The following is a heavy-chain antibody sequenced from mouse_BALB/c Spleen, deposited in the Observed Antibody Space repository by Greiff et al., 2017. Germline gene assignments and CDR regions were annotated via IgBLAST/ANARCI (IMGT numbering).Heavy chain of an antibody. CDR3: ARGDYDRGYAMDY. J-gene: IGHJ4*01. Sequence: VKLQQSGAELVRPGSSVKISCKASGYAFSSYWMNWVKQRPGQGLEWIGQIYPGDGDTNYNGKFKGKATLTADKSSSTAYMQLSSLTSEDSAVYFCARGDYDRGYAMDYWGQGTSVTVSS. CDR1: GYAFSSYW. D-gene: IGHD2-4*01. CDR2: IYPGDGDT. V-gene: IGHV1-80*01.